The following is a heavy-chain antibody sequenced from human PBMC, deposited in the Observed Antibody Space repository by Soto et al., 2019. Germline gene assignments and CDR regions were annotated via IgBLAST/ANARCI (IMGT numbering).Heavy chain of an antibody. J-gene: IGHJ4*02. Sequence: QVQLVQSGAEVRKPGASVKVSCKASGYTFSSYDIAWVRQATGQGLEWMGWMNPNSANTGYAQKFQGRVTMTRDTAITTAYMELNSLPADDTAVYSCARAIRDQLLSDYWGQGTQVTVSS. CDR3: ARAIRDQLLSDY. CDR1: GYTFSSYD. CDR2: MNPNSANT. D-gene: IGHD1-26*01. V-gene: IGHV1-8*01.